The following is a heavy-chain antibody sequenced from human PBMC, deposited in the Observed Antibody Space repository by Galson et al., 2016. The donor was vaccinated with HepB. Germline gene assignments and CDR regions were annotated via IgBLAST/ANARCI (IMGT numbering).Heavy chain of an antibody. CDR3: VTGGGNYGFDF. D-gene: IGHD1-26*01. V-gene: IGHV3-15*07. CDR1: GISFNVAW. J-gene: IGHJ4*02. CDR2: IRRQSDGGTS. Sequence: SLRLSCAASGISFNVAWMNWVRQVPGKGLEWVGCIRRQSDGGTSDYAAPVKGRIVISRDDSQNMLFLQMNSLKTEDTAVYYCVTGGGNYGFDFWGQGALVTVSS.